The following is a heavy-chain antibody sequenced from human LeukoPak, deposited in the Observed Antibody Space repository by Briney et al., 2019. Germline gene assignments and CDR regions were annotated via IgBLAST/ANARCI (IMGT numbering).Heavy chain of an antibody. CDR2: IKEDGSEK. D-gene: IGHD6-6*01. CDR1: GLTFSSSW. V-gene: IGHV3-7*01. Sequence: GGSLRLSCAASGLTFSSSWMSWVRQAPGKGLEWVANIKEDGSEKYYVDSVKGRFTISRDNAKNSLYLQMSSLRVEDTAVYYCTRDPRHFDSCGQGTLVTVSS. J-gene: IGHJ5*01. CDR3: TRDPRHFDS.